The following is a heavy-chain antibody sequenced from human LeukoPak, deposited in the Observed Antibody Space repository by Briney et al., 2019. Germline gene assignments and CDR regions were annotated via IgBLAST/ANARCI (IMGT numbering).Heavy chain of an antibody. Sequence: ASVKVSCKASGYTFTSYGISWVRQAPGQGLEWMGWISAYNGNTNCAQKLQGRVTTTTDTSTSTAYMELRSLRSDDTAVYYCAREPPGVDSGYGLFDYWGQGTLVTVSS. CDR1: GYTFTSYG. CDR2: ISAYNGNT. CDR3: AREPPGVDSGYGLFDY. V-gene: IGHV1-18*04. D-gene: IGHD5-12*01. J-gene: IGHJ4*02.